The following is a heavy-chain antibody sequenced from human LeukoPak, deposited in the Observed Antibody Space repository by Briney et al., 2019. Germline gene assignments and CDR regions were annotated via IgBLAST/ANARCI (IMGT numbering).Heavy chain of an antibody. V-gene: IGHV3-7*01. J-gene: IGHJ4*02. CDR1: GFPFSSYW. D-gene: IGHD4-11*01. CDR3: TREDHSNYNY. CDR2: IKQDGGET. Sequence: GGSLRLSCAASGFPFSSYWMAWVRQAPGKGLEWVTSIKQDGGETFYVDSVKGRFTISRDNAKNSLYLQMNSLRAEDTAVYYCTREDHSNYNYWGQGTLVTVSS.